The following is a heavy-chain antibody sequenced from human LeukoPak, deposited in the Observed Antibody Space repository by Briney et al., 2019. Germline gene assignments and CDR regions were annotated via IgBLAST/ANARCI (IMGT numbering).Heavy chain of an antibody. CDR3: ANHPGDFDY. CDR1: GFTFSSYG. D-gene: IGHD7-27*01. J-gene: IGHJ4*02. Sequence: GSLRLSCAASGFTFSSYGMHGVRQAPGKGLEWVAVISYDGSNKYYADSVKGRFTISRDNSKNTLYLQMNSLRAEDTAVYYCANHPGDFDYWGQGTLVTVSS. V-gene: IGHV3-30*18. CDR2: ISYDGSNK.